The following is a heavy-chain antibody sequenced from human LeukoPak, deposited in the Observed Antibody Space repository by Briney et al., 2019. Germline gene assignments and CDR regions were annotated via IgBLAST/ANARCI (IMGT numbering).Heavy chain of an antibody. V-gene: IGHV1-2*02. CDR1: GYTFTGYY. D-gene: IGHD2-8*01. CDR2: INPNSGGT. J-gene: IGHJ4*02. CDR3: ARGRVIGVYPSKSGFDY. Sequence: ASVKVSCKASGYTFTGYYMHWVRQAPGQGLEWMGWINPNSGGTNYAQKLQGRVTMTTDTSTSTAYMELRSLRSDDTAVYYCARGRVIGVYPSKSGFDYWGQGTLVTVSS.